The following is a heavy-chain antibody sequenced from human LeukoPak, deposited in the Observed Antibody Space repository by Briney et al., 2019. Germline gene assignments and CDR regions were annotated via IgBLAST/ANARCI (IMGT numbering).Heavy chain of an antibody. CDR3: ARDLYCSGGSCYFDY. J-gene: IGHJ4*02. CDR1: GGSISSGSYY. V-gene: IGHV4-61*02. Sequence: RPSETLSLTCTVSGGSISSGSYYWSWIRQPAGKGLEWIGRIYTSGSTNYNPSPKSRVTISVDTSKNQFSLKLSSVTAADTAVYYCARDLYCSGGSCYFDYWGQGTLVTVSS. D-gene: IGHD2-15*01. CDR2: IYTSGST.